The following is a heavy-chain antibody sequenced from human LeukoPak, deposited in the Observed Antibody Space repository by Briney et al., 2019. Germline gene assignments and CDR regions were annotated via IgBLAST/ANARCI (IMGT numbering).Heavy chain of an antibody. Sequence: SETLSLTCTVSGGSISSYYWSWIRQPAGKGLEWIRRIYSSGSTNYNPSLKSRVTLSVDTSKNQFSLKLSSVTAADTAVYYCARGQYHLLYWYFDLWGHGTLVTVSS. CDR1: GGSISSYY. D-gene: IGHD2-2*01. CDR3: ARGQYHLLYWYFDL. V-gene: IGHV4-4*07. CDR2: IYSSGST. J-gene: IGHJ2*01.